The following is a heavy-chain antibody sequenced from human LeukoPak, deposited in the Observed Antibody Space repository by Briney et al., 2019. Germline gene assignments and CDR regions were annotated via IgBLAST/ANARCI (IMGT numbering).Heavy chain of an antibody. D-gene: IGHD5-18*01. CDR3: AMGYSYEYYYAMDV. CDR2: ISSSSSYI. J-gene: IGHJ6*04. CDR1: GFTFNIYA. Sequence: PGGSLRLSCAASGFTFNIYAMRWVRQAPGKGLEWVSSISSSSSYIYYADSVKGRFTISRDNAKNSLYLQMNSLRAEDTAVYYCAMGYSYEYYYAMDVRGKGTTVTVSS. V-gene: IGHV3-21*01.